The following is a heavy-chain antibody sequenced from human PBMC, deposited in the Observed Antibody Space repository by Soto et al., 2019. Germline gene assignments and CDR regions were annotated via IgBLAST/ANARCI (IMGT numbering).Heavy chain of an antibody. CDR3: ARVGGYDSSGYYSFDY. D-gene: IGHD3-22*01. CDR2: IGTAGDT. Sequence: GGSLRLSCAASGFTFSSYDMHWVRQATGKGLEWVSAIGTAGDTYYPGSVKGRFTISRENAKNSLYLQMNSLRAEDTAVYYCARVGGYDSSGYYSFDYWGQGTLVTV. CDR1: GFTFSSYD. V-gene: IGHV3-13*01. J-gene: IGHJ4*02.